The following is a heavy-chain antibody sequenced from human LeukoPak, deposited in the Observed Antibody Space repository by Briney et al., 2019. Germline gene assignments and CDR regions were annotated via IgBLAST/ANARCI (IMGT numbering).Heavy chain of an antibody. CDR1: GGSISSGDYY. CDR2: IYYSGST. D-gene: IGHD2-2*01. J-gene: IGHJ5*02. CDR3: ARGNDCSSTGCYRTDWFDP. V-gene: IGHV4-30-4*08. Sequence: SQTLSLTCTVSGGSISSGDYYWSWIRQPPGKGLEWIGYIYYSGSTYYNPSLKSRVTISVDTSKNQFSLKLSSVTAADTAVYYCARGNDCSSTGCYRTDWFDPWGQGTLVTVSS.